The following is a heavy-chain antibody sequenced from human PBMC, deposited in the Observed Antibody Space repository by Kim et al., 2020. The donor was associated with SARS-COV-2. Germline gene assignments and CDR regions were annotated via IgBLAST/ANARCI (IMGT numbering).Heavy chain of an antibody. CDR3: ARHFRSSTSPTIDY. D-gene: IGHD2-2*01. V-gene: IGHV4-39*01. Sequence: NPSLKSRVTISVDTSKNQFSLKLSSVTAADTAVYYCARHFRSSTSPTIDYWGQGTLVTVSS. J-gene: IGHJ4*02.